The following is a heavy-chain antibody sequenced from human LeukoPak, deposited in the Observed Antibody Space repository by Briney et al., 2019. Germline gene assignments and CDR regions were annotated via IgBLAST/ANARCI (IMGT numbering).Heavy chain of an antibody. D-gene: IGHD3-10*01. CDR1: GGSISSHY. V-gene: IGHV4-59*11. CDR3: ARMPSSSGSYYRNYYNYMDV. CDR2: IYYSGST. J-gene: IGHJ6*03. Sequence: SETLSLTCTVSGGSISSHYWSWIRQPPGKGLEWIGYIYYSGSTNYNPSLKSRVTISVDTSKNQFSLKLSSVTAADTAVYYCARMPSSSGSYYRNYYNYMDVWGKGTTVTVSS.